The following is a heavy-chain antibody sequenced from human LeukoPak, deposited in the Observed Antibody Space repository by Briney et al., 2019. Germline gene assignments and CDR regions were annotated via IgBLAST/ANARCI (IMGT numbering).Heavy chain of an antibody. Sequence: GGSLRLSCAASGFTFDDYGVSWVRQAPGKGLEWVSGINWNGGSTGYADSVKGRVTISRDNAKNSYYLEMNSLVAEDTAVYYCARDPIAVVGGGSFDYWGQGILVTVSS. CDR3: ARDPIAVVGGGSFDY. D-gene: IGHD6-19*01. CDR2: INWNGGST. CDR1: GFTFDDYG. V-gene: IGHV3-20*04. J-gene: IGHJ4*02.